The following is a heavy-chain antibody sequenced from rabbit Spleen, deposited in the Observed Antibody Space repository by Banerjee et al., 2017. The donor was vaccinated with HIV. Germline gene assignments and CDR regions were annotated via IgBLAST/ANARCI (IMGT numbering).Heavy chain of an antibody. CDR3: ARDLDGVIGWNFGW. V-gene: IGHV1S40*01. CDR1: GFDLSGYYY. D-gene: IGHD1-1*01. J-gene: IGHJ4*01. CDR2: IYGGSSAGT. Sequence: QSLEESGGDLVKPGASLTLTCTASGFDLSGYYYMCWVRQAPGKGLEWIACIYGGSSAGTYYASWAKGRFTISKALSTTVTLQLTSLTAADTATYFCARDLDGVIGWNFGWWGQGTLVTVS.